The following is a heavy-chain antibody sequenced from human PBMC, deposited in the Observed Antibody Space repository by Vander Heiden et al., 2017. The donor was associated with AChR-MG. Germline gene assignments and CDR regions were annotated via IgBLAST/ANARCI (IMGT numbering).Heavy chain of an antibody. D-gene: IGHD5-12*01. CDR1: GFTSSSDG. Sequence: QVQLVESGGGVVQPGRSLRLSCAASGFTSSSDGMHWVRQAPGKGLGWVAVISYDGSNKYYADSVKGRFTISRDNSKNTLYLQMNSLRAEDTAVYYCAKDGGYSGNYYYGMDVWGQGTTVTVSS. V-gene: IGHV3-30*18. CDR3: AKDGGYSGNYYYGMDV. J-gene: IGHJ6*02. CDR2: ISYDGSNK.